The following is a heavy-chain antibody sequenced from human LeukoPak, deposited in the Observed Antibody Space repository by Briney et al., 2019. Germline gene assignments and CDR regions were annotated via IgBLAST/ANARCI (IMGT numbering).Heavy chain of an antibody. J-gene: IGHJ4*02. Sequence: ASVKVSCKASGYTFTSYDINWVRQATGQGLEWMGWMNPNSGNTGYAQKFQGRVTMTRNTSISTAYMELSSLRSEDTAAYYCATRKVVRGVLVYWGQGTLVTVSS. CDR3: ATRKVVRGVLVY. V-gene: IGHV1-8*01. CDR1: GYTFTSYD. CDR2: MNPNSGNT. D-gene: IGHD3-10*01.